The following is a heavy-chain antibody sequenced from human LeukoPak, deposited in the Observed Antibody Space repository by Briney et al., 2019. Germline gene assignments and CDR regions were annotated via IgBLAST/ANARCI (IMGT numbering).Heavy chain of an antibody. D-gene: IGHD1-1*01. CDR1: GFPFIEYS. V-gene: IGHV3-48*01. J-gene: IGHJ4*02. CDR2: IGIDSGNT. Sequence: PGGSLRLSCTASGFPFIEYSMNWVRQAPGKGLEWILYIGIDSGNTKYADSVRGRFTISTDKAKNSLYLQMNSLRVEDTAVYYCARDHNYAFDNWGQGTLVSVAS. CDR3: ARDHNYAFDN.